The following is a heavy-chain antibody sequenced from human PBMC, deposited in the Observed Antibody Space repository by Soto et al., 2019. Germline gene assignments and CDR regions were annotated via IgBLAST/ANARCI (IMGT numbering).Heavy chain of an antibody. J-gene: IGHJ5*02. CDR2: IWFDGSDK. CDR1: GFTFNSYG. D-gene: IGHD6-13*01. CDR3: ARLVGAAAGRFDP. V-gene: IGHV3-33*01. Sequence: QEQLVESGGGVVQPGTSLRLSCVASGFTFNSYGMHWVRQAPGKGLEWVAAIWFDGSDKYYADSVKGRFTISRDNSKNTLYLQMNSLRAEDTGVYYGARLVGAAAGRFDPWGQGTLVIVSS.